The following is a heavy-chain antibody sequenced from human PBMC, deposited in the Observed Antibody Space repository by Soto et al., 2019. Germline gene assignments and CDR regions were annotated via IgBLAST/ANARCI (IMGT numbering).Heavy chain of an antibody. V-gene: IGHV1-46*01. CDR2: INPSGGTT. CDR1: GYTFSSYY. J-gene: IGHJ4*02. Sequence: ASVKVSCKASGYTFSSYYMHWMRQAPGQGLEWMGIINPSGGTTSYAQKFQDRVTMTRDTSTSTVYMELSSLRSEDTAVYYCARDGGGYRPEYYFDYWGQGTLVTVSS. CDR3: ARDGGGYRPEYYFDY. D-gene: IGHD5-12*01.